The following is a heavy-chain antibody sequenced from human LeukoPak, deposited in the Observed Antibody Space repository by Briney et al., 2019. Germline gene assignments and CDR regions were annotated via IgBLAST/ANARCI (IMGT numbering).Heavy chain of an antibody. CDR2: ISSSSSYI. Sequence: PGGSLRLSCAASGFTFSSYSMNWVRQAPGKGLEWVSSISSSSSYIYYAGSVKGRFTISRDNAKNSLYLQMNSLRAEDTAVYYCARDVGVNSPAGGDYWSQGTLVTVSS. CDR1: GFTFSSYS. CDR3: ARDVGVNSPAGGDY. V-gene: IGHV3-21*01. D-gene: IGHD2/OR15-2a*01. J-gene: IGHJ4*02.